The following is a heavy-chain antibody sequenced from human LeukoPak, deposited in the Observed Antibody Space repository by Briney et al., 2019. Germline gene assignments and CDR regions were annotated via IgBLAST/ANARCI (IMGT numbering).Heavy chain of an antibody. Sequence: SETLSLTCAVSGGSISSSNWWSWVRQPPGKGLEWIGEIYHSGNTYYSPSLKSRVTISVDRSKNQLSLKLSSVTAADTAMYYCASGGYSYGFDYWGQGTLVTVSS. CDR2: IYHSGNT. CDR3: ASGGYSYGFDY. V-gene: IGHV4-4*02. D-gene: IGHD5-18*01. J-gene: IGHJ4*02. CDR1: GGSISSSNW.